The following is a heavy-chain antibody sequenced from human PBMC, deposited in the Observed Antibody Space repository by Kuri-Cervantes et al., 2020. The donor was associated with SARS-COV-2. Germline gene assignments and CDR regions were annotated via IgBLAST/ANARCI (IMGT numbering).Heavy chain of an antibody. Sequence: SETLSLTCAVYGGSFSGYYWSWIRQPPGKGLEWIGEINHSGSTNYNPSLKSRVTISVDTSKNQFSLKLSSVTAADTAVYYCARDSGSSSSPLSYYYYYYGMDVWGQGTTVTVSS. J-gene: IGHJ6*02. CDR1: GGSFSGYY. V-gene: IGHV4-34*01. D-gene: IGHD6-6*01. CDR2: INHSGST. CDR3: ARDSGSSSSPLSYYYYYYGMDV.